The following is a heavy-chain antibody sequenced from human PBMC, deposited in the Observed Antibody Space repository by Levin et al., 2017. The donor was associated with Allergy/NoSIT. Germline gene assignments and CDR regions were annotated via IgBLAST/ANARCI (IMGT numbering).Heavy chain of an antibody. CDR1: EFTFSSYA. CDR2: ISYDGSNE. J-gene: IGHJ4*02. CDR3: ARDLGAEGSDY. Sequence: SGGSLRLSCAASEFTFSSYAMQWVRQAPGKGLEWVAVISYDGSNEYYVDSVKGRFTISRDNSKNTLYLQMNSLRAEDTAIYYCARDLGAEGSDYWGQGTLVTVSS. D-gene: IGHD4-17*01. V-gene: IGHV3-30*04.